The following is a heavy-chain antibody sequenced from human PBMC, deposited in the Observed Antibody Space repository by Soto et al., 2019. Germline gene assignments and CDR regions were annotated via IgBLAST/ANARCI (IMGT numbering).Heavy chain of an antibody. CDR2: IYWDDDK. Sequence: QITLKESGPALVKPTQTLTLTCTFSGFSLDTSGVGVGWFRQPPGKALEWLALIYWDDDKRYSPSLKSRLTITKDTSNNQVVLTMTNMDPVDTATYSCAHRRFRIWFGEKSYWLAPWGLGTLVTVSA. J-gene: IGHJ5*02. CDR3: AHRRFRIWFGEKSYWLAP. D-gene: IGHD3-10*01. CDR1: GFSLDTSGVG. V-gene: IGHV2-5*02.